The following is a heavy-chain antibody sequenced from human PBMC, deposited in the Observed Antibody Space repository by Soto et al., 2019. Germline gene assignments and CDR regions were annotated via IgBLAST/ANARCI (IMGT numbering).Heavy chain of an antibody. CDR1: GYTFSNYG. V-gene: IGHV1-18*01. CDR3: ARVVPGAEAWFGP. Sequence: TSVKVSCKTSGYTFSNYGITWVRQAPGQPLEWLGWISLYSDGTNYAQKFQGRVSMTTDTSTTTAYMELRSLRSDDTAVYYCARVVPGAEAWFGPWGQGTLVTVSS. D-gene: IGHD2-2*01. CDR2: ISLYSDGT. J-gene: IGHJ5*02.